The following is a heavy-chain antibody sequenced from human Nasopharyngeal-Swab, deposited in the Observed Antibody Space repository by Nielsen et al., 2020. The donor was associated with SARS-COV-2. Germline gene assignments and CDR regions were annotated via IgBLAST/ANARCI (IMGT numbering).Heavy chain of an antibody. Sequence: VRQAPGKGLEYLSAVSGDGVTTHYADSLKGRFTISRDSSKNTLYLQMDSLRGEDTAVYYCARDVGGRDNYWGQGALVTVSS. CDR2: VSGDGVTT. V-gene: IGHV3-64*02. CDR3: ARDVGGRDNY. D-gene: IGHD2-15*01. J-gene: IGHJ4*02.